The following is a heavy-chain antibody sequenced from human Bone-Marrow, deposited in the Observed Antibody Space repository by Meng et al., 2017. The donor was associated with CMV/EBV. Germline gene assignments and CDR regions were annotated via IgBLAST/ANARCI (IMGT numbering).Heavy chain of an antibody. CDR2: IYSGGST. V-gene: IGHV3-53*01. D-gene: IGHD5-18*01. CDR1: GFTVSSNY. CDR3: ARDLGYYYFDY. J-gene: IGHJ4*02. Sequence: GESLKISCTVSGFTVSSNYMNWVRRAPGKGLEWVSVIYSGGSTYYADSVKGRFTISRDNSKNTVYLQMNSLRAEDTAVYYWARDLGYYYFDYWGQGTLVTVSS.